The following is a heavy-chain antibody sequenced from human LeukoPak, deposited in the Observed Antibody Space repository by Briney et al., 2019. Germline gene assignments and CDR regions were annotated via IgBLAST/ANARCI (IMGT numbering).Heavy chain of an antibody. Sequence: SETLSLTCTVSGGSISSSSYYWGWIRQPPGKGLEWIGSIYYSGSTYYNPSLKSRVTISVDTSKNQFSLKLSSVTAADTAVYYCAREAHSSGWYKYYGMDVWGQGTTVTVSS. CDR1: GGSISSSSYY. V-gene: IGHV4-39*07. D-gene: IGHD6-19*01. CDR2: IYYSGST. J-gene: IGHJ6*02. CDR3: AREAHSSGWYKYYGMDV.